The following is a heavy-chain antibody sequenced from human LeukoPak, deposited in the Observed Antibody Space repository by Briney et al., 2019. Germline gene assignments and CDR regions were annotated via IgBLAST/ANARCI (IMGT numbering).Heavy chain of an antibody. Sequence: GGSLRLSCAASGFTFSSYAMSWVRQAPGKGLEWVAFIRYDGSNKYYAGSVKGRFTISRDNSKNTLYLQMNSLRAEDTAVYYCAKDRAWDLAYWGQGTLVTVSS. CDR3: AKDRAWDLAY. CDR1: GFTFSSYA. CDR2: IRYDGSNK. D-gene: IGHD1-26*01. J-gene: IGHJ4*02. V-gene: IGHV3-30*02.